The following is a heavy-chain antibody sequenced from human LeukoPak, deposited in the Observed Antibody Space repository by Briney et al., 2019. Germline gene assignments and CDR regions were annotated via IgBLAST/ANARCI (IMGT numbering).Heavy chain of an antibody. CDR2: KRQDDSEK. V-gene: IGHV3-7*01. CDR1: GFTFSDYW. J-gene: IGHJ4*02. D-gene: IGHD3-22*01. CDR3: ARIDSSGSYGNDY. Sequence: GGSLRLSCSASGFTFSDYWMMWVRQAPGKGLEWVGNKRQDDSEKNYVDSVKGRFTISRDNAKNSLYLQMNSLRAEDTAVYYCARIDSSGSYGNDYWGQGTLVTVSS.